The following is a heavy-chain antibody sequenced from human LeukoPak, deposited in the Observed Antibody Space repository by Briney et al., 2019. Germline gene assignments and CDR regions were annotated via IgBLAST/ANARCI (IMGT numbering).Heavy chain of an antibody. Sequence: PSETLSLTCTVSGGSISSGGYYWSWIRQHPGKGLEWIGYIYYSGSTYYNPSLKSRVTISVDTSKNQFSLKLSSVTAADTAVYYCARCGLDQLLLWFDTWGQGTPVTVSS. V-gene: IGHV4-31*03. CDR2: IYYSGST. CDR3: ARCGLDQLLLWFDT. J-gene: IGHJ5*02. D-gene: IGHD2-2*01. CDR1: GGSISSGGYY.